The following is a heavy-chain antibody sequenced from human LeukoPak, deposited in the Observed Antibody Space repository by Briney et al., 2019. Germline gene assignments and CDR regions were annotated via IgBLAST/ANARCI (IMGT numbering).Heavy chain of an antibody. CDR1: GYTFTGYY. D-gene: IGHD5-24*01. Sequence: ASVKVSCKASGYTFTGYYMHWVRQAPGQGLEWMGWINPNSGGTNYAQKFQGRVTMTRDTSISTAYMELSRLRSDDTAVYYCARVVGDGYNWSGAFDIWGQGTMVTVSS. J-gene: IGHJ3*02. CDR2: INPNSGGT. CDR3: ARVVGDGYNWSGAFDI. V-gene: IGHV1-2*02.